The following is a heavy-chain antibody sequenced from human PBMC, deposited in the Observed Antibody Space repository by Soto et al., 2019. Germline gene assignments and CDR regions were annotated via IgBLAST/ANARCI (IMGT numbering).Heavy chain of an antibody. V-gene: IGHV1-58*01. CDR1: GFTFTSSA. CDR3: AEDHDSSGYSH. J-gene: IGHJ4*02. D-gene: IGHD3-22*01. Sequence: QMQLVQSGPEVKKPGTSVKVSCKASGFTFTSSAVQWVRQARGQRLEWRGWIVVGSGNTNYAQKFQERVPITRDMSTSTAYMELSSLRSEDTAVYYCAEDHDSSGYSHWGQGTLVTVSS. CDR2: IVVGSGNT.